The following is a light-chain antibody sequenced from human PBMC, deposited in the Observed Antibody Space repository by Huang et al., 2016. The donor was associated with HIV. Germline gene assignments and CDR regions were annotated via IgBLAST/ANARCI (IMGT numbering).Light chain of an antibody. CDR1: QSVSSS. CDR2: DAS. J-gene: IGKJ4*01. Sequence: EIVLTQSPATLSLSPGERATLFCRASQSVSSSLAWYQHKPGQAPRLLIYDASNRATGIPARFSGSGSGADFTLTISSLEPEDFAVYYCQQRSNWPLTFGGGTKVEIK. V-gene: IGKV3-11*01. CDR3: QQRSNWPLT.